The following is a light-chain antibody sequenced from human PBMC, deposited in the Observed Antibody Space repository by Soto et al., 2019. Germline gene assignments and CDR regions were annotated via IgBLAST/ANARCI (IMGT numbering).Light chain of an antibody. CDR2: DNN. V-gene: IGLV1-40*01. J-gene: IGLJ1*01. CDR3: QSYDNSLSGSNI. Sequence: QSVLTQPPSVSGAPGQRVTISCTGSSSNIGAGYDVHWYQQVPGTAPKLLIYDNNNRPSGVPDRFSGATSGTSASLAITGLQAEDEADYYCQSYDNSLSGSNIFGTGTQLTVL. CDR1: SSNIGAGYD.